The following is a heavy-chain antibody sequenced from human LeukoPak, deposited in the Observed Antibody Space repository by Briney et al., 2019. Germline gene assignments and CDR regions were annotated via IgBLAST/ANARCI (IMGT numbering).Heavy chain of an antibody. J-gene: IGHJ4*02. CDR3: AKDYYSSGWYGRGLFDY. D-gene: IGHD6-19*01. V-gene: IGHV3-23*01. CDR1: GFHFSSYA. CDR2: INCSGGST. Sequence: GSLDLSFAASGFHFSSYAMSLVRPAPGKGLGWGLAINCSGGSTYYADSVKGRFTISRDNSKNTLYLQMNSLRAEDTAVYYCAKDYYSSGWYGRGLFDYWGQGTLVTVSS.